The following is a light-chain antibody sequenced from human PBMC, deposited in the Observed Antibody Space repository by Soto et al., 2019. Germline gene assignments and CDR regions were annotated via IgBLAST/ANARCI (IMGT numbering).Light chain of an antibody. CDR1: QGISSW. V-gene: IGKV1-12*01. J-gene: IGKJ4*01. Sequence: DIQMTQSPSSVSASVGDRVTITCRASQGISSWLGWYQQKPGQAPKLLIFAASSLQSGVPPRFSGSGSGTDFTLTISRLEPEDFAVYYCQQYGSSLLTFGGGTKVDIK. CDR2: AAS. CDR3: QQYGSSLLT.